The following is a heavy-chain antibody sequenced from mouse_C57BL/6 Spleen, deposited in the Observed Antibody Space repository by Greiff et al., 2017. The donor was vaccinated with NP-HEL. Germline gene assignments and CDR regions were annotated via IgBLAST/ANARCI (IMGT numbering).Heavy chain of an antibody. CDR2: INPSNGGT. J-gene: IGHJ2*01. CDR3: ARGGAYDGYYPPLGY. V-gene: IGHV1-53*01. Sequence: QVQLQQPGTELVKPGASVKLSCKASGYTFTSYWMHWVKQRPGHGLEWIGNINPSNGGTNYNEKFKSKATLTVDKSSSTAYMQLSSLTSEDSAVYYCARGGAYDGYYPPLGYWGQGTTLTVSS. CDR1: GYTFTSYW. D-gene: IGHD2-3*01.